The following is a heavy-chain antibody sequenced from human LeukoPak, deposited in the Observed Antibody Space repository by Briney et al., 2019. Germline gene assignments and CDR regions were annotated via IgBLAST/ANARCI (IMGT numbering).Heavy chain of an antibody. V-gene: IGHV3-21*01. CDR2: ISSSSSYI. Sequence: GGSLRLSCAASGFTFSSYSMNWVRQAPGKGLEWVSSISSSSSYIYYADSVKGRFTISRDNAKNSLYLQMNSLRAEDTAVYYCAARQVGITMVRGVALAPDYWGQGTLVTVSS. CDR1: GFTFSSYS. J-gene: IGHJ4*02. CDR3: AARQVGITMVRGVALAPDY. D-gene: IGHD3-10*01.